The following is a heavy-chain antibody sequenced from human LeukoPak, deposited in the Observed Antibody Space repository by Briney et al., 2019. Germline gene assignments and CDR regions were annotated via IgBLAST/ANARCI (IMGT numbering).Heavy chain of an antibody. CDR3: ARMTTVTTEGI. D-gene: IGHD4-17*01. CDR1: GFTFSHFW. V-gene: IGHV3-74*01. CDR2: INSDGSDT. Sequence: GGSLRLSCAASGFTFSHFWIHWVRQVPGKGLVWVSRINSDGSDTIYADSVKGRFTSSRDNAKNILYLQMNNLRAEDTAVYYCARMTTVTTEGIWGQGTMVTVSS. J-gene: IGHJ3*02.